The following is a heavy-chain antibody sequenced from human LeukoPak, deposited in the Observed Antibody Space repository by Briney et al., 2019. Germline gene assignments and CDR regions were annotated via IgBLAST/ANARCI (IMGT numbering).Heavy chain of an antibody. J-gene: IGHJ4*02. D-gene: IGHD3-3*01. CDR3: ARDPNPYDFWSGYSAGYFDY. Sequence: GGSLRLSCAASGFTFSSYWMSWVRQAPGKGLEWVANTKQDGSEKYYVDSVKGRFTISRDNAKNSLYLQMNSLRAEDTAVYYCARDPNPYDFWSGYSAGYFDYWGQGTLVTVSS. CDR2: TKQDGSEK. CDR1: GFTFSSYW. V-gene: IGHV3-7*01.